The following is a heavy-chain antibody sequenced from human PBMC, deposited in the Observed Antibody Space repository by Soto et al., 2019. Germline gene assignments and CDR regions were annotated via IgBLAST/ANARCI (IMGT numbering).Heavy chain of an antibody. Sequence: SETLSLTCTVSVGSISSYYWSWIRQPPGKGLEWIGYISYSGNTNYNPSLKSRVTISTDTSKSQFSLKLSSVTAADTAMYFCARGANNTLVFDYWGQGTLVTVSS. V-gene: IGHV4-59*01. CDR2: ISYSGNT. J-gene: IGHJ4*02. CDR1: VGSISSYY. CDR3: ARGANNTLVFDY. D-gene: IGHD3-10*01.